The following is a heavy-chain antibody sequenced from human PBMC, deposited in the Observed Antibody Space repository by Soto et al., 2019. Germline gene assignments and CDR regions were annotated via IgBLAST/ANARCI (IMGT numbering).Heavy chain of an antibody. CDR1: GGTFSSYT. J-gene: IGHJ4*02. D-gene: IGHD2-15*01. CDR2: IIPILGIA. V-gene: IGHV1-69*08. Sequence: QVQLVQSGAEVKKPGSSVKVSCKASGGTFSSYTISWVRQAPGQGLEWMGRIIPILGIANYAQKFQGRVTLTADKSTSTAYMELSSLSSEDTAVYYCAREAHSSGGSCYAQFDYWGQCTLVTVSS. CDR3: AREAHSSGGSCYAQFDY.